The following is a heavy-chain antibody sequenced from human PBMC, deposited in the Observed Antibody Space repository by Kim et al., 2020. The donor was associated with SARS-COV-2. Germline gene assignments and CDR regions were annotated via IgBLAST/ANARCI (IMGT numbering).Heavy chain of an antibody. Sequence: ADSVKGRFTRSRDNSKTTLYLQMNSLRAEDTAVYYCAKDRGIAVADSYYWGQGTLVTVSS. D-gene: IGHD6-19*01. J-gene: IGHJ4*02. V-gene: IGHV3-23*01. CDR3: AKDRGIAVADSYY.